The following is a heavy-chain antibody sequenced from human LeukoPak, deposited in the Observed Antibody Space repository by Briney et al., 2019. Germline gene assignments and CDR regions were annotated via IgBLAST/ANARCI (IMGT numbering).Heavy chain of an antibody. CDR1: GGSISSSNW. D-gene: IGHD6-19*01. CDR3: VRNEAGYSSGWYGGWFDP. Sequence: SETLSLTCAVSGGSISSSNWWSWVRQPPGKGLEWIGEIYHSGSTNYNPSLKSRVTISVDKSKNQFSLKLSSVTAADTAVYYCVRNEAGYSSGWYGGWFDPWGQGTLVTVSS. V-gene: IGHV4-4*02. CDR2: IYHSGST. J-gene: IGHJ5*02.